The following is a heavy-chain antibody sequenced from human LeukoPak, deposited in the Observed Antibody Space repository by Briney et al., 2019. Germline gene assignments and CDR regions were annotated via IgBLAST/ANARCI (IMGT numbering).Heavy chain of an antibody. Sequence: GGSLRLSCSASGFTFSSSAMSRVRQAPGKGLEWVSAISGSGASTYYADSVKGRFTISRDNSKNTLYLQMNSLRAEDTAVYYCAKDLRGSGWYAGRLFDYWGQGTLVTVSS. J-gene: IGHJ4*02. D-gene: IGHD6-19*01. CDR1: GFTFSSSA. CDR2: ISGSGAST. CDR3: AKDLRGSGWYAGRLFDY. V-gene: IGHV3-23*01.